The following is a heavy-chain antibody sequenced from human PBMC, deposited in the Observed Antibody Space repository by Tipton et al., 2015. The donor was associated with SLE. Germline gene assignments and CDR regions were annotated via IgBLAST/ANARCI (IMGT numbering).Heavy chain of an antibody. CDR3: ASDRHPTMLAY. Sequence: RSLRLSCAASGFTFSSYGMHWVCQAPGKGLVWVAVIWYDGSNKYYADSVKGRFTISRDNSKNTLYLQMNSLKAADTAVNYCASDRHPTMLAYWGQGTLVAASS. CDR1: GFTFSSYG. D-gene: IGHD2-2*01. V-gene: IGHV3-33*01. CDR2: IWYDGSNK. J-gene: IGHJ4*02.